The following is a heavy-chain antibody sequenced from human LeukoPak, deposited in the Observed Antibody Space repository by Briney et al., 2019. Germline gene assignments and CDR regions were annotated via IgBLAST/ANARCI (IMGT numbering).Heavy chain of an antibody. V-gene: IGHV1-46*01. CDR3: ARESGATTLDY. CDR1: GYTFTSYY. D-gene: IGHD5-12*01. Sequence: GASVTVSCKASGYTFTSYYMHWVRQAPGQGLEWMGLINPSGASTSYAQKFQGRVTMTRDTSTSIVYMELSSLRSEDTAVYYCARESGATTLDYWGQGTLVTVSS. J-gene: IGHJ4*02. CDR2: INPSGAST.